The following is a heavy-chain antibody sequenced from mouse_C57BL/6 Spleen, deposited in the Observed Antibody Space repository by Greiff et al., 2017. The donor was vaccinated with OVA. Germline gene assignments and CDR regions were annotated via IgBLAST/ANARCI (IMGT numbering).Heavy chain of an antibody. D-gene: IGHD1-1*01. J-gene: IGHJ2*01. CDR1: GYTFTSYW. Sequence: QVQLQQPGAELVRPGSSVKLSCKASGYTFTSYWMDWVKQRPGQGLEWIGNIYPSDSETHYNQKFKDKATLTVDKSSSTAYMQLSSLTSEDSAVYYCARGITTVVEGYYFDYWGQGTTLTVSS. V-gene: IGHV1-61*01. CDR2: IYPSDSET. CDR3: ARGITTVVEGYYFDY.